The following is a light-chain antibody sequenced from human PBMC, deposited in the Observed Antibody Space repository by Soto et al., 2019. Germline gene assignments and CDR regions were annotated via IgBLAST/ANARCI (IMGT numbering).Light chain of an antibody. CDR3: QQYGSSGT. CDR2: ETY. CDR1: ERLTTH. V-gene: IGKV3D-15*01. Sequence: ELVMTQSPATMSATPGEGAALSCRARERLTTHLAWYQPSPGQAPSLLIYETYARATGIPTRFRGSGTGTEFTLIISSLESEDFAVYYCQQYGSSGTFGQGAKVDIK. J-gene: IGKJ1*01.